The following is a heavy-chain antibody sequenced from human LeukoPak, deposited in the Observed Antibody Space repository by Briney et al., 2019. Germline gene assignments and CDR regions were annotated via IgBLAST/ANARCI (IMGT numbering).Heavy chain of an antibody. D-gene: IGHD3-16*01. CDR1: GYTFTGYY. Sequence: ASVKVSCKASGYTFTGYYMHWVRQAPGQGLEWMGWINPNSGGTNYAQKFQGRVTMTRDTSISTAYMELSRLRSDDTAVYYCARIHGGGGSWFDPWGQGTLVTVSS. CDR2: INPNSGGT. V-gene: IGHV1-2*02. J-gene: IGHJ5*02. CDR3: ARIHGGGGSWFDP.